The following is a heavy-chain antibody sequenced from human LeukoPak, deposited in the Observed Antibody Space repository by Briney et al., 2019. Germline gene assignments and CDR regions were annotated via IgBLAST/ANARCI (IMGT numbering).Heavy chain of an antibody. CDR1: GFTFSLYT. Sequence: GGSLRLSCAASGFTFSLYTMTWVRQTPGRGLEWVSSIGGPLNDIHYSNKVKGRYAISRDNAMNSLHLQMSSLRVEDTAVYYCARDGKHIAVPGVRYPMDVWGQGTTVTVS. V-gene: IGHV3-21*01. CDR2: IGGPLNDI. CDR3: ARDGKHIAVPGVRYPMDV. J-gene: IGHJ6*02. D-gene: IGHD6-19*01.